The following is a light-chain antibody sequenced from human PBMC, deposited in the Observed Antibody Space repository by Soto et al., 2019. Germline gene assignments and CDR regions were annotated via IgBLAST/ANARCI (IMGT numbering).Light chain of an antibody. Sequence: DIVMTQSPLSLPVTPGEPASISCRSSQSLLHSNGYTYLDWYLQKPGQSPQLLIYLGSNRASGVPDRFSGIGSGTDFTLKISRVEADDVGVYYCMQARQAPLTFGQGTKVEVK. V-gene: IGKV2-28*01. J-gene: IGKJ1*01. CDR2: LGS. CDR1: QSLLHSNGYTY. CDR3: MQARQAPLT.